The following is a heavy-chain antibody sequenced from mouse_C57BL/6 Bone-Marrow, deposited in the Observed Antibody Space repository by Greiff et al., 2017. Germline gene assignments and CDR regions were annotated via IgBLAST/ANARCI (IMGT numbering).Heavy chain of an antibody. CDR1: GFTFSSYG. CDR2: ISSGGSYT. CDR3: AREGLLLFFDY. J-gene: IGHJ2*01. Sequence: EVQLVESGGDLVKPGGSLKLSCAASGFTFSSYGMSWVRQTPDKRLEWVATISSGGSYTYYPDSVKGRFTISRDNAKNTLYLQMSSLKSEDTAMYYCAREGLLLFFDYWGQGTTLTVSS. D-gene: IGHD2-3*01. V-gene: IGHV5-6*01.